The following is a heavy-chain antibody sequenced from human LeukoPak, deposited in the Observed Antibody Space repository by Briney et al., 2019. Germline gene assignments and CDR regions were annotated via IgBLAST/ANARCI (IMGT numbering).Heavy chain of an antibody. J-gene: IGHJ5*02. CDR3: ARDRITIFGGGEGFDP. V-gene: IGHV3-66*01. CDR2: IYSGGST. D-gene: IGHD3-3*01. Sequence: GGSLSLSCAASGFTVSSNYMSWVRQAPGKGREWVSVIYSGGSTYYADSVKGRFTISRDNSKNTLYLQMNSLRAEDTAVYYCARDRITIFGGGEGFDPWGQGTLVTVSS. CDR1: GFTVSSNY.